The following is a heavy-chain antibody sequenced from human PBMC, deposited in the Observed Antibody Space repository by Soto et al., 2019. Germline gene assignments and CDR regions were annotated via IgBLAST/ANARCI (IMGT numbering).Heavy chain of an antibody. Sequence: ASVKVSCKASGYTFTSYGISWVRQAPGQGLEWMGWISAYNGNTKYAQKLQGRVTMTTDTSTSTAYMELRSLRSDDTAVYYCARGWWLSKGPYYYYYYGMDVSGQGTTVTVSS. J-gene: IGHJ6*02. V-gene: IGHV1-18*01. CDR3: ARGWWLSKGPYYYYYYGMDV. CDR1: GYTFTSYG. D-gene: IGHD2-15*01. CDR2: ISAYNGNT.